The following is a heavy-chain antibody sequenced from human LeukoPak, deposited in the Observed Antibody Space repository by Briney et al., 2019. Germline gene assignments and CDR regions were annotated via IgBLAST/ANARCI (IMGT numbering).Heavy chain of an antibody. CDR2: FSGSGDNT. CDR1: GLTLSSYA. V-gene: IGHV3-23*01. J-gene: IGHJ4*02. D-gene: IGHD3-22*01. CDR3: AKGSYYDSSGSFYFDY. Sequence: GGSRGPSVAASGLTLSSYAMSWVRQAPGKGLEGVSGFSGSGDNTYYADSVKGRFTISRDNSKNTLYVQVNSLGTEDTAAYYCAKGSYYDSSGSFYFDYWGQGTLVTVSS.